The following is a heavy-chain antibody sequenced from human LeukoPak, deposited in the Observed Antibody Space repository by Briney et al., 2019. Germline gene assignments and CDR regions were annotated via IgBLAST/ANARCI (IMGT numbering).Heavy chain of an antibody. CDR1: GGSFSGYY. J-gene: IGHJ4*02. D-gene: IGHD5-24*01. CDR3: ARGGRLRWLPQGWHFDY. V-gene: IGHV4-34*01. Sequence: PSETLSLTCAVYGGSFSGYYWSWIRQPPGKGLEWIGEINHSGSTNYNPSLKSRVTISVDTSKNQFSLKLSSVTAADTAVYYCARGGRLRWLPQGWHFDYWGQGTLVTVSS. CDR2: INHSGST.